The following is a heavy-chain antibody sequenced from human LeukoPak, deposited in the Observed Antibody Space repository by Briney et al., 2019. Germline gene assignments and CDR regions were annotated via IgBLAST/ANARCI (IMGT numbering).Heavy chain of an antibody. V-gene: IGHV4-59*01. J-gene: IGHJ6*02. D-gene: IGHD4-17*01. CDR3: ARGSTVIHYGMDV. CDR1: GGSISSYY. Sequence: SETLSLTCTVSGGSISSYYWSWIRQPPGKGLEWIGYIYYSGSTNYNPSLKSRVTISVDTSKNQFSLKLSSVTAADTAVYYCARGSTVIHYGMDVWGQGTTVTVSS. CDR2: IYYSGST.